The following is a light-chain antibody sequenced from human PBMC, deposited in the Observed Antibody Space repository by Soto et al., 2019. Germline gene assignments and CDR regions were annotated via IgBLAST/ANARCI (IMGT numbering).Light chain of an antibody. CDR2: GAS. CDR3: QQRNDWPLFT. J-gene: IGKJ5*01. Sequence: ETVMTQSPATLSVSPGERVTLSCRASQSVNNYLAWYQQKPCQAPRLLVYGASPRATGVTARFSGSGSGTDFTLTISSLQSEDFELYFCQQRNDWPLFTFGQGTRLEIK. CDR1: QSVNNY. V-gene: IGKV3-15*01.